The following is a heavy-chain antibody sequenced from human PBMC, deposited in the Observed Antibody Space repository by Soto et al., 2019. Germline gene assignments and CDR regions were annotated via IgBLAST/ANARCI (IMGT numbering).Heavy chain of an antibody. CDR1: GFTFSGSA. V-gene: IGHV3-73*01. J-gene: IGHJ4*02. CDR3: TRHTYCSGGSCGDDFDY. D-gene: IGHD2-15*01. Sequence: GGSLRLSCAASGFTFSGSAMHWVRQASGKGLEWVGRIRSKANSYATAYAASVKGRFTISRDDSKNTAYLQMNSLKTEDTAVYHCTRHTYCSGGSCGDDFDYWGQGTLVTVSS. CDR2: IRSKANSYAT.